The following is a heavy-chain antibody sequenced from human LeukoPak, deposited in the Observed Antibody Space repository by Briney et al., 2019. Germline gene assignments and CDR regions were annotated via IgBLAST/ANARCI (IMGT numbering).Heavy chain of an antibody. D-gene: IGHD3-9*01. Sequence: PSETLSLTCTVSGGYISSGSYYWSWIRQPAGKGLEWIGRIYTSGSTNYNPSLKSRVTISVDTSKNQFSLKLSSVTAADTAVYYCARDHIDYDILTGYYGDAFDIWGQGTMVTVSS. CDR3: ARDHIDYDILTGYYGDAFDI. J-gene: IGHJ3*02. CDR2: IYTSGST. CDR1: GGYISSGSYY. V-gene: IGHV4-61*02.